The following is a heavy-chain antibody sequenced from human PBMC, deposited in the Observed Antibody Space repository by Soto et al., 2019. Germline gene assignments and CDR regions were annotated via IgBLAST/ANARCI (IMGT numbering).Heavy chain of an antibody. D-gene: IGHD2-8*01. CDR1: AYTFTSYH. J-gene: IGHJ3*02. V-gene: IGHV1-18*04. CDR2: INAFDDDT. Sequence: QAQLEQSGPEVTRPGASLKVSCKASAYTFTSYHISWVRQAPGQGLEWIGWINAFDDDTNYSQKFQDRVTMTAHRSTDTAYLDLRSLGSDDTAIYYCARNLYGRAFDIWGQGTMVTVSS. CDR3: ARNLYGRAFDI.